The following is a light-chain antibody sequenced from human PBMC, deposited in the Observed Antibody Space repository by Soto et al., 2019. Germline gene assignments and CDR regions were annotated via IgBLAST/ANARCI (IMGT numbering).Light chain of an antibody. V-gene: IGKV4-1*01. CDR3: QQFYTSLYT. CDR1: QSVLFSSENKNY. Sequence: IVMTQSPDSLAVSLGERATINCKSSQSVLFSSENKNYLTWYQQKPGQPPKLLIYWASTRESGVPDRFSGAGSGTDFTLTISSLQAEDVAVYYCQQFYTSLYTFGQGTKLEIK. CDR2: WAS. J-gene: IGKJ2*01.